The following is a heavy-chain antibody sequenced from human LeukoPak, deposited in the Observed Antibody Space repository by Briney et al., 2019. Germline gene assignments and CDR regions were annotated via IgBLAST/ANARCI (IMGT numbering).Heavy chain of an antibody. D-gene: IGHD6-13*01. V-gene: IGHV3-23*01. CDR3: AKRIAAAGPYFDY. Sequence: GGSLRLSCAASGFTFSSYAITWVRQAPGKGLEWVSAISGSGDSTYYADSVKGRFTISRDNSKNTLYLQMNSLRAEDTAVYYCAKRIAAAGPYFDYWGQGTLVTVSS. CDR2: ISGSGDST. CDR1: GFTFSSYA. J-gene: IGHJ4*02.